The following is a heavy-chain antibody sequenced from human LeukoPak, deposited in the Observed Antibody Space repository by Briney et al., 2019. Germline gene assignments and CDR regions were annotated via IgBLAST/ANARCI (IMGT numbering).Heavy chain of an antibody. CDR1: GYTFTSYD. V-gene: IGHV1-8*01. CDR3: AIIPVEMATIRNFDY. CDR2: MNPNSGNT. D-gene: IGHD5-24*01. J-gene: IGHJ4*02. Sequence: GASVTVSCKASGYTFTSYDINWVRQATGQGLEWMGWMNPNSGNTGYAQKFQGRDTMTRNTSISTAYMELSILRSEGTAVYYWAIIPVEMATIRNFDYWGQETLVTVSS.